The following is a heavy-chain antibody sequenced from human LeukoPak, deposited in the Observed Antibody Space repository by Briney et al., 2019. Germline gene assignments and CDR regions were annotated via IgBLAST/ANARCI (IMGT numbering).Heavy chain of an antibody. CDR2: IKQDGSEK. J-gene: IGHJ4*02. D-gene: IGHD6-13*01. CDR3: ARHRTGADFDY. Sequence: GGSLRLSCAASGFTFSSYWMSWVRQAPGKWLEWVANIKQDGSEKYYVDSVKGRFTISRDNAKSSLYLQMNSLRAEDTAVYYCARHRTGADFDYWGQGTLVTVSS. CDR1: GFTFSSYW. V-gene: IGHV3-7*01.